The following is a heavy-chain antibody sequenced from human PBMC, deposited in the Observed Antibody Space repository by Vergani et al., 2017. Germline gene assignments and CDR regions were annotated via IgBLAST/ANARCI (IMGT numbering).Heavy chain of an antibody. CDR2: IKQDGSEK. CDR1: GFTFSSYW. J-gene: IGHJ4*02. D-gene: IGHD3-10*01. Sequence: VQLVESGGGLVQPGGSLRLSCAASGFTFSSYWMSWVRQAPGKGLEWVANIKQDGSEKDYVDSVKGRFTIARDNSKNTVYLQMNSLRAEDTAVYYCARDQNYGSGSWDYWGQGTLVTVSS. CDR3: ARDQNYGSGSWDY. V-gene: IGHV3-7*03.